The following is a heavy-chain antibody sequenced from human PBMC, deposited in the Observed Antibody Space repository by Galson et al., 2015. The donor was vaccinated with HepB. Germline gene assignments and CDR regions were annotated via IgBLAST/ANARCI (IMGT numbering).Heavy chain of an antibody. D-gene: IGHD6-6*01. CDR3: ARDPSIAVPYYYYHGMDV. V-gene: IGHV3-21*01. Sequence: SLRLSCAASGFTFSSYSMNWVRQAPGKGLEWVSPISSSSSYIYYADSVKGRFTISRDNAKNSLYLQMNSLRAEDTAVYYCARDPSIAVPYYYYHGMDVWGQGTTVTVSS. J-gene: IGHJ6*02. CDR2: ISSSSSYI. CDR1: GFTFSSYS.